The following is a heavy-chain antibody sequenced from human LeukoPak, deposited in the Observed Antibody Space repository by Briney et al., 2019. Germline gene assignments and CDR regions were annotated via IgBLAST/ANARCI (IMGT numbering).Heavy chain of an antibody. CDR1: GGTVSSYA. CDR3: AREKTYYDILTGLKSPGLDAFDI. J-gene: IGHJ3*02. CDR2: IIPIFGTA. Sequence: GASVKVSCKASGGTVSSYAISWVRQAPGQGLEWMGGIIPIFGTANYAQKFQGRVTITTDESTSTAYMELSSLRSEDTAVYYCAREKTYYDILTGLKSPGLDAFDIWGQGTMVTVSS. D-gene: IGHD3-9*01. V-gene: IGHV1-69*05.